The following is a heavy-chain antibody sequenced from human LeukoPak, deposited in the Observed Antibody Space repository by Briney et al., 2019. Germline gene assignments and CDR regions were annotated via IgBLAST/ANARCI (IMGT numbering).Heavy chain of an antibody. CDR1: GGTFSSYA. Sequence: ASVKVSCKASGGTFSSYAISWGRQAPGQGLEWMGGIIPILGIANYAQKFHGRVTITADKSTSTAYMELSSLRSEDTAVYYCARDLRNYGDYETKNWFDPWGQGTLVTVSS. CDR3: ARDLRNYGDYETKNWFDP. D-gene: IGHD4-17*01. V-gene: IGHV1-69*04. CDR2: IIPILGIA. J-gene: IGHJ5*02.